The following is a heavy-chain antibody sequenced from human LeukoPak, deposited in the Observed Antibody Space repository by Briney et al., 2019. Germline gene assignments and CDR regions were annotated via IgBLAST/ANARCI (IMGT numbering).Heavy chain of an antibody. CDR2: ISYGGST. Sequence: SETLSLTCTVSGGSISSSGYYWDWIRQPPGKGLEWIGTISYGGSTYYSPSLKSRVTISVDTSKNHFSLKLRSVTAADTAVYYCARTIVVVVAATIDYWGQGTLVTVSS. D-gene: IGHD2-15*01. CDR1: GGSISSSGYY. CDR3: ARTIVVVVAATIDY. V-gene: IGHV4-39*02. J-gene: IGHJ4*02.